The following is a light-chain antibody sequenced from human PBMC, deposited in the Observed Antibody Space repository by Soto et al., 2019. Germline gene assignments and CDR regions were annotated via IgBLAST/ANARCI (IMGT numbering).Light chain of an antibody. CDR3: QPHANSPSTYV. V-gene: IGLV1-40*01. J-gene: IGLJ1*01. Sequence: QSVLTQPPSVSGAPGQRVTISCTGSSSNIGVGYDVHWYQQLPGTAPKLLIYANSRRPAGIPDRFSGSKSVTSASLATTGLQAEDEADSYCQPHANSPSTYVFGTGTKLTGL. CDR2: ANS. CDR1: SSNIGVGYD.